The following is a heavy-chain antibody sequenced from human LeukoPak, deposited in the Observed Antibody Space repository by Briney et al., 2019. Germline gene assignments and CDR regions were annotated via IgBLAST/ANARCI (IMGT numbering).Heavy chain of an antibody. CDR1: GGSIRSYY. CDR3: ARGRNDNGGMFFDS. CDR2: ISYSGYT. Sequence: SETLSLTCTVSGGSIRSYYWSWIRQAPGKGLEWIGFISYSGYTSYSPSLKSRVAISVDTSKSQFSLRLSSMTAADTAIYYCARGRNDNGGMFFDSWAQGTLVTVSS. D-gene: IGHD4-23*01. J-gene: IGHJ4*02. V-gene: IGHV4-59*01.